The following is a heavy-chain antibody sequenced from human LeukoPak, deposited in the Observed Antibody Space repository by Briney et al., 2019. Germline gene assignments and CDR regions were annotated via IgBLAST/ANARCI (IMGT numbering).Heavy chain of an antibody. Sequence: GGSLRLSCTASGFTFDSYAMSWVRQAPGKGLEWVSSISGGSEDTYYADSVKGRFTISRDNSKSTLYLQMNSLRAEDTAVYYCATDGAGFDTWGQGVLVTVSS. CDR2: ISGGSEDT. J-gene: IGHJ5*02. CDR3: ATDGAGFDT. V-gene: IGHV3-23*01. CDR1: GFTFDSYA.